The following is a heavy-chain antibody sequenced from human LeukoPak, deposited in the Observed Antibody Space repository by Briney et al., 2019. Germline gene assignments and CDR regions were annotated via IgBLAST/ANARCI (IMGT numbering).Heavy chain of an antibody. CDR1: GYTFTGYY. CDR3: ARDSYCYGSGYDYYYMDV. J-gene: IGHJ6*03. Sequence: ASVKVSCKASGYTFTGYYMHWVRQAPGQGLEWMGWINPNSGGTNYAQKFQGRVTMTRDTSISTAYMELSRLRSDDTAVYYCARDSYCYGSGYDYYYMDVWGKGTTVTVSS. CDR2: INPNSGGT. V-gene: IGHV1-2*02. D-gene: IGHD3-10*01.